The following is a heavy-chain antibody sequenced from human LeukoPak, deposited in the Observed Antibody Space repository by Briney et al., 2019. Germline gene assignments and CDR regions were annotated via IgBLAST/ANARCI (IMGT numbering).Heavy chain of an antibody. J-gene: IGHJ6*03. CDR2: INHRGSA. CDR3: ARGVVAGSLGDYYYYMDA. D-gene: IGHD6-19*01. Sequence: SETLSLTCAVYGGSFSGHYWTWIRQSPGKALEWVGEINHRGSAHYAPSLRSRVTISVDTAKNQFSQRLNSVTAADTAVYYCARGVVAGSLGDYYYYMDAWGKGTTVTVSS. V-gene: IGHV4-34*01. CDR1: GGSFSGHY.